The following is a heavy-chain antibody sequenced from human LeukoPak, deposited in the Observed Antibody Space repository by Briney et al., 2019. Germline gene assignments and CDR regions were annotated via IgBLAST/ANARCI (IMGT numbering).Heavy chain of an antibody. CDR2: ISSSGSTI. Sequence: GGSLRLSCAASGFTFSDYYMSWIRQAPGKGLEWVSYISSSGSTIYYADSVKGRFTISRDNAKNSLYLRMNSLRAEDTAVYYCASPTGDRQKHRENWFDPWGQGTLVTVSS. CDR3: ASPTGDRQKHRENWFDP. D-gene: IGHD7-27*01. V-gene: IGHV3-11*01. J-gene: IGHJ5*02. CDR1: GFTFSDYY.